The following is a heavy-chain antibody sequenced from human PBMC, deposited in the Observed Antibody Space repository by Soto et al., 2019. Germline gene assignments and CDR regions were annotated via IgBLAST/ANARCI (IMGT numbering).Heavy chain of an antibody. Sequence: SETVSLTCTVCAGGISTYYWNWIRQYAGQGLEWIGQIHTSGNTNYDPAFTGRVSMSLAASRNQFSLRLTSATAADTATYSCPRGGMAPAYYNAMDVWGRGPTVPASS. CDR3: PRGGMAPAYYNAMDV. V-gene: IGHV4-4*07. CDR2: IHTSGNT. CDR1: AGGISTYY. D-gene: IGHD2-8*01. J-gene: IGHJ6*02.